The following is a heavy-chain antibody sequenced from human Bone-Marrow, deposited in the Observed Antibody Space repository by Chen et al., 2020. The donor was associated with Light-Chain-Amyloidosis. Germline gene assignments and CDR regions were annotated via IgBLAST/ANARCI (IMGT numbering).Heavy chain of an antibody. J-gene: IGHJ4*02. D-gene: IGHD3-10*01. CDR1: GGSLRGYS. V-gene: IGHV4-34*01. Sequence: QVQLQQWGAGLLKPSETLSPTCGFNGGSLRGYSWSSIRQPPGKGLEWIGEISQSGSTYYNPTLRSRVTISLDTSKNQFSLKLSSVTAADTAVYYCARARLNMVRGVAPYYFDYWGQGTLVTVSS. CDR2: ISQSGST. CDR3: ARARLNMVRGVAPYYFDY.